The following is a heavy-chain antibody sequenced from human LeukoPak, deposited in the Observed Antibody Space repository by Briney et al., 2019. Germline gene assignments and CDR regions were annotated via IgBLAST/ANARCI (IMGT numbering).Heavy chain of an antibody. J-gene: IGHJ4*02. CDR2: INPNSGGT. V-gene: IGHV1-2*02. Sequence: ASVKVSCKASGYTFTSYAMHWVRQAPGQGLEWMGWINPNSGGTNYAQKFQGRVTMTRDTSISTAYMELSRLRSDDTAVYYCARDSGSYYDFDYWGQGTLVTVSS. CDR1: GYTFTSYA. CDR3: ARDSGSYYDFDY. D-gene: IGHD1-26*01.